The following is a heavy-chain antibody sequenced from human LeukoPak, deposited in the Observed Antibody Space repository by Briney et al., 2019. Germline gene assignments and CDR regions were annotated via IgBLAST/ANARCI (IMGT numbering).Heavy chain of an antibody. CDR1: GGSISSSSYY. Sequence: SETLSLTCTVSGGSISSSSYYRSWIRQPPGKGLEWIGYIYYSGSTNYNPSLKSRVTISVDTSKNQFSLKLSSVTAADTAVYYCARGDHYDFWSGYLRPGWFDPWGQGTLVTVSS. J-gene: IGHJ5*02. CDR3: ARGDHYDFWSGYLRPGWFDP. CDR2: IYYSGST. V-gene: IGHV4-61*01. D-gene: IGHD3-3*01.